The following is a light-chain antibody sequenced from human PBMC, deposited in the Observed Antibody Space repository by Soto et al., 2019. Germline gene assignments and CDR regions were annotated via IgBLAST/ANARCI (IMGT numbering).Light chain of an antibody. Sequence: QSVLTQPPSASGSPGQSVTISCTGTSSDVGSYKYVSWYQQHPGKAPKLMIYEVDKRPSGVPDRFSGSKSGNTAYLIVSGLQTEDEADYYCSSDAGSNNFVFGGGTQLAVL. CDR2: EVD. J-gene: IGLJ2*01. CDR3: SSDAGSNNFV. V-gene: IGLV2-8*01. CDR1: SSDVGSYKY.